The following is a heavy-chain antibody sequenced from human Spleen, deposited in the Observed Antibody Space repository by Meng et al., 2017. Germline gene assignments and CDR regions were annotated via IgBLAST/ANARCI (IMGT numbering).Heavy chain of an antibody. D-gene: IGHD3-10*01. CDR1: GYSFNDNY. Sequence: ASVKVSCKTSGYSFNDNYIHWVRQAPGQGLQWMGIINPSGGNVIPGGGYTNYAQLFQGRVSMTRDTSTSTVYMELSDLRSDDTAVYFCARVTFIFGSPLYDFWGQGTLVTVSS. V-gene: IGHV1-46*02. CDR3: ARVTFIFGSPLYDF. CDR2: INPSGGNVIPGGGYT. J-gene: IGHJ4*02.